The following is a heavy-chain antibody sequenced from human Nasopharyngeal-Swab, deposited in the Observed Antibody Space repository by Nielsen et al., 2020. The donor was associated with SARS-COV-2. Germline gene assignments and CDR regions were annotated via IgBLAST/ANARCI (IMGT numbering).Heavy chain of an antibody. CDR1: GFTFSTYW. V-gene: IGHV3-74*01. D-gene: IGHD1-26*01. J-gene: IGHJ1*01. Sequence: GGSLRLSCAASGFTFSTYWMHWVRQVPGKGLVWVSRIHKDGKTTTYADSVKGRFTISRDNAKSTLYLQMNSLRAEDTAVYYCARGYSGSYYEYFQHWGQGTLVTVSS. CDR3: ARGYSGSYYEYFQH. CDR2: IHKDGKTT.